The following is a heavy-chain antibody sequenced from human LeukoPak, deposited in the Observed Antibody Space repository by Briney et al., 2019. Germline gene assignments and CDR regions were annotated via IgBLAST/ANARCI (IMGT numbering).Heavy chain of an antibody. CDR1: GGSISSYY. V-gene: IGHV4-59*01. J-gene: IGHJ6*03. CDR3: ARLMTTAVKAPPFTYYYYYMDV. Sequence: KPSETLSLTCTVSGGSISSYYWSWIRQPPGKGLEWIGYIHYSGSTNYNPSLKSRLTISVDTSTNQFSLKVRSVTAADTAVYYCARLMTTAVKAPPFTYYYYYMDVWGKGTTVTVSS. D-gene: IGHD4-23*01. CDR2: IHYSGST.